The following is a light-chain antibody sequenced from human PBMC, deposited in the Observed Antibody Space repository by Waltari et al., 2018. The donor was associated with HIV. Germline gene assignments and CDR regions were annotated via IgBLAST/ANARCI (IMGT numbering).Light chain of an antibody. CDR2: GAS. CDR3: QHYGAPPAT. J-gene: IGKJ4*02. V-gene: IGKV3-20*01. CDR1: ETISISY. Sequence: DIVLTQSAGTLSVSPGERVTLSCSTSETISISYLAWYQQSHGQAPRLVTYGASSRATDIPDRFSVSGSGTDFNRTITRLAPEDIGVYYCQHYGAPPATFGRGTTVEIK.